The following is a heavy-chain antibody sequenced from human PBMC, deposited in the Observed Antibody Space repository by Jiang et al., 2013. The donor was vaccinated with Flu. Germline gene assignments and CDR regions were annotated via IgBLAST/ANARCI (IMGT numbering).Heavy chain of an antibody. Sequence: SLTCAISGDSVSTNSAAWDWIRQSPSRGLEWLGRTYYRSKWSSDYAVSLKSRITINPDTSRNQFSLQLTSVTPEDTAVYYCAREWHTSGIFNWFDPWGQGTLVTVSS. CDR3: AREWHTSGIFNWFDP. CDR1: GDSVSTNSAA. CDR2: TYYRSKWSS. D-gene: IGHD6-25*01. J-gene: IGHJ5*02. V-gene: IGHV6-1*01.